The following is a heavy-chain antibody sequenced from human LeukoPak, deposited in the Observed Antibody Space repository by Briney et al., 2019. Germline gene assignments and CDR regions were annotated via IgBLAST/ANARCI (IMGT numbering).Heavy chain of an antibody. CDR1: GGSVSSGSYF. Sequence: PSETPSLTCTVSGGSVSSGSYFWSWIRQPPGKGLEWIGYISYSGSTNYNPSLKSRVTISVDTSKNQFSLKLSSVTAADTAVFYCARSPWGIAAAGHWGQGTLVTVFS. D-gene: IGHD6-13*01. CDR2: ISYSGST. V-gene: IGHV4-61*01. CDR3: ARSPWGIAAAGH. J-gene: IGHJ4*02.